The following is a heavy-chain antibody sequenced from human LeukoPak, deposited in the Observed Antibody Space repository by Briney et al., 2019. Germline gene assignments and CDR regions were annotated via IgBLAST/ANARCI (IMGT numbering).Heavy chain of an antibody. J-gene: IGHJ5*02. CDR2: IYPDDSDT. D-gene: IGHD3-22*01. CDR1: GYSFTSYW. CDR3: ARHTPYDSSSSWFDP. V-gene: IGHV5-51*01. Sequence: GESLKISCKGSGYSFTSYWIGWVRQMPGKGLEWMGIIYPDDSDTRYSPSFQGQVTISADKSISTAYLQWSSLKASDTAMYYCARHTPYDSSSSWFDPWGQGTLVTVSS.